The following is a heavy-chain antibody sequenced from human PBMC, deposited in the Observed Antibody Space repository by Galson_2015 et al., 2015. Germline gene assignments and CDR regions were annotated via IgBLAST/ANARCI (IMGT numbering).Heavy chain of an antibody. J-gene: IGHJ3*01. CDR3: AKETVRNAFDV. Sequence: SLRLSCAVSGFTFRTYAMSWVRQAPGQGLEWVSTISSSGGAIYYADSVKGRFTISRDNSKNTLYLQVNSLRAEDTAVYYCAKETVRNAFDVWGQGTMVIVSS. CDR2: ISSSGGAI. CDR1: GFTFRTYA. V-gene: IGHV3-23*01. D-gene: IGHD4-11*01.